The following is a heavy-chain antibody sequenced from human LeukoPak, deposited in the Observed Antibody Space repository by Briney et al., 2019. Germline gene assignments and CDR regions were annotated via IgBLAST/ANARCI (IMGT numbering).Heavy chain of an antibody. J-gene: IGHJ4*02. CDR1: GGSISSGGYY. D-gene: IGHD3-16*02. V-gene: IGHV4-31*03. CDR3: ARGGITFGGVIVKQFDY. CDR2: IYYSGST. Sequence: SSQTLSLTCTVSGGSISSGGYYWSWIRQHPGKGLEWIGYIYYSGSTYYNPSLKSRVTISVDTSKNQFSLKLSSVTAADTAVYYCARGGITFGGVIVKQFDYWGQGTLVTVSS.